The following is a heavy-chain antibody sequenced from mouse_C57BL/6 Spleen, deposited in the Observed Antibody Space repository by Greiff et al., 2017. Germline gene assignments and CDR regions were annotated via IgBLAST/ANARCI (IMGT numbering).Heavy chain of an antibody. D-gene: IGHD2-3*01. CDR1: GYTFTSYG. CDR3: ARYEDYYAMDY. J-gene: IGHJ4*01. V-gene: IGHV1-81*01. Sequence: VKLMESGAELARPGASVKLSCKASGYTFTSYGISWVKQRTGQGLEWIGEIYPRSGNTYYNEKFKGKATLTADKSSSTAYMELRSLTSEDSAVYFCARYEDYYAMDYWGQGTSVTVSS. CDR2: IYPRSGNT.